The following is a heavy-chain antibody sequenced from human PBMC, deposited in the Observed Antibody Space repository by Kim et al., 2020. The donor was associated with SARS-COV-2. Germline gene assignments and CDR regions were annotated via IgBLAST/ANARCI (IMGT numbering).Heavy chain of an antibody. CDR1: GFTVSSTY. Sequence: GGSLRLSCAASGFTVSSTYMTWVRQAPGKGLEWVSTTSMAGTTYFVDSVKGRFSISRDSSKNMMSLQMNSLRVEDTAVYYCARDSQHIVEVTAPSGFGLDVWGQGTTVTVSS. J-gene: IGHJ6*02. CDR3: ARDSQHIVEVTAPSGFGLDV. V-gene: IGHV3-66*01. D-gene: IGHD2-21*02. CDR2: TSMAGTT.